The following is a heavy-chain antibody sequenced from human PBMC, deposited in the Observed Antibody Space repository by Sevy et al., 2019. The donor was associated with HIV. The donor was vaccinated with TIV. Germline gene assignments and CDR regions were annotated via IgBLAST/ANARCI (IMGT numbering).Heavy chain of an antibody. V-gene: IGHV1-2*02. CDR1: GYRFTGYY. Sequence: ASVKVSCKASGYRFTGYYMHWVRQAPGQGLEWMGWINPHSGGTNSAQKFQGRVTMTRDTSIGTAYMGLSRLRFDDTAVYYCARDAAIAAQGELDPWGQGTLVTVSS. J-gene: IGHJ5*02. D-gene: IGHD6-13*01. CDR2: INPHSGGT. CDR3: ARDAAIAAQGELDP.